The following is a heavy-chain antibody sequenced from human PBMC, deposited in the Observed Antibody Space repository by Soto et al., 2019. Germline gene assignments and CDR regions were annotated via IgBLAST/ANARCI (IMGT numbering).Heavy chain of an antibody. Sequence: GGSLRLSCAASGFTFSSYGMHWVRQAPGEGLEWVAVIWYDGSNKYYADSVKGRFTISRDNSKNTLYLQMNSLRAEDTAVYYCARDSSSSNYYYYGMDVWGQGTTVTVSS. D-gene: IGHD6-13*01. V-gene: IGHV3-33*01. CDR1: GFTFSSYG. CDR2: IWYDGSNK. CDR3: ARDSSSSNYYYYGMDV. J-gene: IGHJ6*02.